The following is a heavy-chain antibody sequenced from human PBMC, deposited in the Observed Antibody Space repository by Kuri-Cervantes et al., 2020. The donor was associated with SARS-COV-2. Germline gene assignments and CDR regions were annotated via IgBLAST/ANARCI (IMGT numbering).Heavy chain of an antibody. J-gene: IGHJ4*02. CDR2: IYYSGST. Sequence: SETLSLTCIVSGGSVGSGSHYWSWIRQPPGKGLEWIGYIYYSGSTKYNPSLKSRATMSVDTSKNQFSLKLNSVTPADTAVYYCARTLDYYGSGTYCFDYWGQGTLVTVSS. CDR1: GGSVGSGSHY. CDR3: ARTLDYYGSGTYCFDY. V-gene: IGHV4-61*01. D-gene: IGHD3-10*01.